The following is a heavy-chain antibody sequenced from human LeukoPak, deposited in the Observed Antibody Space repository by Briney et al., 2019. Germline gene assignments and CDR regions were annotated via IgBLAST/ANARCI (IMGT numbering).Heavy chain of an antibody. D-gene: IGHD3-3*01. V-gene: IGHV3-21*01. Sequence: GGPLSLSCAAPGFTFSSYSLTWFRKAPGKGREWFSPIIISSSYIYYADSVKGRFTISRDNAKNSLYLQMNSLRAEDTAVYYCARGPDFWSGYPFATYFDYWGQGTLVTVSS. CDR3: ARGPDFWSGYPFATYFDY. CDR1: GFTFSSYS. CDR2: IIISSSYI. J-gene: IGHJ4*02.